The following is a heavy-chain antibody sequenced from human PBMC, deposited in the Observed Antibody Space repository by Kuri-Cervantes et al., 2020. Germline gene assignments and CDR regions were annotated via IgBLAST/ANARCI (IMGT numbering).Heavy chain of an antibody. CDR2: ISGSGGST. CDR3: VRRGPLGSGYFDY. J-gene: IGHJ4*02. CDR1: GFTFSSYA. D-gene: IGHD3-22*01. Sequence: GGSLRLSCAASGFTFSSYAMSWVRQAPGKGLEWVPAISGSGGSTDDADSVKGRFTISRDNSKNTLYLQMNSLSAEDTAVYYCVRRGPLGSGYFDYWGQGTLVTVSS. V-gene: IGHV3-23*01.